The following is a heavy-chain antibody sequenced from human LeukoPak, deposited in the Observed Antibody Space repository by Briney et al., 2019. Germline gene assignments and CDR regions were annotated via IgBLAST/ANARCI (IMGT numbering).Heavy chain of an antibody. J-gene: IGHJ4*02. CDR3: AKDRGLGPYYFDD. Sequence: PGGSLRLSCAASGFTFDDYAMHWVRQAPGKGLEWVSGVNWNGNNIGYVDSVKGRFTISRDNAKNSLYLQMNSVRPEGTAFYYCAKDRGLGPYYFDDWGQGTLVTVSS. V-gene: IGHV3-9*01. D-gene: IGHD1-26*01. CDR1: GFTFDDYA. CDR2: VNWNGNNI.